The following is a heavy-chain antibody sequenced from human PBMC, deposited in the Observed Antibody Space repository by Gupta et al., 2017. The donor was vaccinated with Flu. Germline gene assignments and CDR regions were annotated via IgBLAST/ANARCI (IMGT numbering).Heavy chain of an antibody. J-gene: IGHJ4*02. V-gene: IGHV3-30*18. CDR3: AKGGRHNWNYDGDY. CDR2: ISDDGSNE. D-gene: IGHD1-7*01. CDR1: VFTFLLYG. Sequence: VQLVDSGGGFVQPGRSLRLSCTASVFTFLLYGLHWVRQTPVKGLEWVAVISDDGSNEWYADSVRGRFTISRDNAKNTLFLQMNSLRPEDTAVYYCAKGGRHNWNYDGDYWGQGTLVTVSS.